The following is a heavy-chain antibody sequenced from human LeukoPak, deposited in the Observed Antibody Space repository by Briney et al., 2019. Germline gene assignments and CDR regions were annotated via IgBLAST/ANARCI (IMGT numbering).Heavy chain of an antibody. CDR2: ISSSGSTI. D-gene: IGHD3-9*01. CDR1: GFTFSDYY. J-gene: IGHJ4*02. V-gene: IGHV3-11*01. Sequence: GGSLRLSCAASGFTFSDYYMSWIRQAPGKGLEWVSYISSSGSTIYYADSVKGRFTISRDNAKNSLYLQMNSLRAEDTAVYYCARVSRDYDILTGYLYYFDYWGQGTLVTVSS. CDR3: ARVSRDYDILTGYLYYFDY.